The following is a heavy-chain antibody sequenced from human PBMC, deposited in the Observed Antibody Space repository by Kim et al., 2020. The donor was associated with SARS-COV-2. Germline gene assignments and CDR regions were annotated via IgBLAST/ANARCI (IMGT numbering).Heavy chain of an antibody. CDR1: GYTFTSYG. V-gene: IGHV1-18*01. J-gene: IGHJ5*02. Sequence: ASVKVSCKASGYTFTSYGISWVRQAPGQGLEWMGWISAYNGNTNYAQKLQGRVTMTTDTSTSTAYMELRSLRSDDTAVYYCARAVGEDTAMVTGIWFDPWGQGTLVTVSS. CDR3: ARAVGEDTAMVTGIWFDP. D-gene: IGHD5-18*01. CDR2: ISAYNGNT.